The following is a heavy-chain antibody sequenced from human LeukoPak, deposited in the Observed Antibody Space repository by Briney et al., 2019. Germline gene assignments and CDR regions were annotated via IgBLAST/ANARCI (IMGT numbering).Heavy chain of an antibody. CDR3: AKEAKQWPRVLIDY. CDR1: GFTFSSYE. D-gene: IGHD6-19*01. J-gene: IGHJ4*02. V-gene: IGHV3-23*01. CDR2: ISGSGGST. Sequence: GGSLRLSCAASGFTFSSYEMNWVRQAPGKGLEWVSAISGSGGSTYYADSVKGRFTISRDNSKNTLYLQMNSLRAEDTAVYYCAKEAKQWPRVLIDYWGQGTLVTVSS.